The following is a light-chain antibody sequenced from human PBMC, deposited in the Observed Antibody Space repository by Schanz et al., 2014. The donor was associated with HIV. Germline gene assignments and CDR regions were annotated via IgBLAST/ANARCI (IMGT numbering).Light chain of an antibody. CDR2: DVS. J-gene: IGLJ1*01. V-gene: IGLV2-14*01. Sequence: QSALTQPASVSGSPGQSITISCTGTSSDVGGYNYVSWYQQHPGKAPKLMIYDVSNRPSGVSNRFSGSKSGNTASLTISGLQVEDEADYFCSSYASRSTPLYVFGTGTKLTVL. CDR3: SSYASRSTPLYV. CDR1: SSDVGGYNY.